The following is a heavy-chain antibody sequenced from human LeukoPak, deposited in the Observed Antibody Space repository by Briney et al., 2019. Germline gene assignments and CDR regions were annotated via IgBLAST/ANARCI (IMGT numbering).Heavy chain of an antibody. D-gene: IGHD5-18*01. J-gene: IGHJ4*02. CDR3: ARHEGYSYFDY. CDR1: GGSISSYY. Sequence: SETLSLTCTVSGGSISSYYWSWIRQPPGKGLEWIGYIYYTGSTNYNPSLRSRVTISVDTSKNQFSLKLSSVPAADTAVYYCARHEGYSYFDYWGQGTRVGVSS. V-gene: IGHV4-59*08. CDR2: IYYTGST.